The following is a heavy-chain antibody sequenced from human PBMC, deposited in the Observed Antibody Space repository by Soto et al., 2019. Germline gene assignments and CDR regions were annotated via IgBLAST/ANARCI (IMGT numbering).Heavy chain of an antibody. CDR3: ASCGGSCFHFDY. Sequence: QVQLQESGPGLVKPSETLSLTCTVSAGSIRRYYWSWIRQPPGKGLEWIGYIYHSGSTNYNPSLKSRVTISVDTSRDHFSLKLNSVTAADTAVYFCASCGGSCFHFDYWGQGTLVTVSS. V-gene: IGHV4-59*01. CDR2: IYHSGST. D-gene: IGHD2-15*01. J-gene: IGHJ4*02. CDR1: AGSIRRYY.